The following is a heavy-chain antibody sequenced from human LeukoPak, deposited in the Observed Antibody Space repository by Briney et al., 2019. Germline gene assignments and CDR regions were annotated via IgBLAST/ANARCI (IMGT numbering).Heavy chain of an antibody. Sequence: SETLSLTCTVSGGSISSSSYYWGWIRQPPGKGLEWIGSIYYSGSTYYNPSLKSRVTISVDTSKNQFSLKLSSVTAADTAVYYCARYHSGYDDYWGRGTLVTVSS. J-gene: IGHJ4*02. CDR2: IYYSGST. V-gene: IGHV4-39*07. CDR3: ARYHSGYDDY. CDR1: GGSISSSSYY. D-gene: IGHD5-12*01.